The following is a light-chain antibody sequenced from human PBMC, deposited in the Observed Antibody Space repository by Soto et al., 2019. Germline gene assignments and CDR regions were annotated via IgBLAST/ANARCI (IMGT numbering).Light chain of an antibody. CDR2: DND. V-gene: IGLV1-44*01. Sequence: QSVLTQTPSLSGTPGQRVTISGSGSSSQIGSNTVSWYQQLPGKAPKLLIHDNDRRPSGVPDRFSASKSGTSGSLAISDHHSEDEAEYFCAAWHDSRNAWVFGGGTALTVL. J-gene: IGLJ3*02. CDR3: AAWHDSRNAWV. CDR1: SSQIGSNT.